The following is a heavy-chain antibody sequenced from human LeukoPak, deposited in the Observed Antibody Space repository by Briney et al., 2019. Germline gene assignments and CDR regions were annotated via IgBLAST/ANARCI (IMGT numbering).Heavy chain of an antibody. Sequence: GGSLRLSCAASGFTFSTYAMSWVRQAPGQGLEWVSTVSDSGGSTYYADSVKGRFTISRDNSKNTLYLQMNSLRAEDTAVYYCARDQYSSSSVPHYYYYYGMDVWGQGTTVTVSS. D-gene: IGHD6-6*01. V-gene: IGHV3-23*01. CDR3: ARDQYSSSSVPHYYYYYGMDV. CDR2: VSDSGGST. CDR1: GFTFSTYA. J-gene: IGHJ6*02.